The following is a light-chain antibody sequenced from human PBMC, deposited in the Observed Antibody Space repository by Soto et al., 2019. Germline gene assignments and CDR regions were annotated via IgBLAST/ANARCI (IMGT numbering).Light chain of an antibody. V-gene: IGKV1-33*01. CDR3: QHYDDIPRT. J-gene: IGKJ3*01. Sequence: DIQITQSPSSLSASVGDRVTITCKSSQDLRNYLNWYQQKPGKAPQLLIYDATNLETGVPSRFSGSVSGTDSTFTISSPQPEDIATYYGQHYDDIPRTFGPGTKVDIK. CDR1: QDLRNY. CDR2: DAT.